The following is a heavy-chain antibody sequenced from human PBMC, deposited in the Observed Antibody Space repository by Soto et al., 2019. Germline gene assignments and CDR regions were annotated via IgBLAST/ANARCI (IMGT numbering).Heavy chain of an antibody. V-gene: IGHV3-23*01. CDR3: AKRRGAGGHFDY. D-gene: IGHD2-15*01. CDR1: GFTYTRYS. CDR2: VSIGGST. Sequence: LRLSCAAPGFTYTRYSMNWVRQGPGKGLEWVAVVSIGGSTHYADSVRGRFTISRDNSKNTLSLQMNSLTAEDTAVYFCAKRRGAGGHFDYWGQGALVTVSS. J-gene: IGHJ4*02.